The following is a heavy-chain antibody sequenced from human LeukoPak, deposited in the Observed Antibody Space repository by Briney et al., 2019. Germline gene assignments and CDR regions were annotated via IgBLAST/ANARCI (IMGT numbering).Heavy chain of an antibody. CDR2: IYYSGST. J-gene: IGHJ4*02. V-gene: IGHV4-59*04. Sequence: GSLRLSCAASGFTFSSYAMSWIRQPPGKGLEWIGNIYYSGSTYYNPSLKSRVTISVDTSKSQFSLKLSSVSAADTAVYYCAYSTRGFESFDYWGQGTLVTVSS. CDR1: GFTFSSYA. CDR3: AYSTRGFESFDY. D-gene: IGHD2-2*01.